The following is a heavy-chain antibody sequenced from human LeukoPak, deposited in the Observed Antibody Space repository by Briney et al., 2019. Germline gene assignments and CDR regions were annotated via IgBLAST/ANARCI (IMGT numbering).Heavy chain of an antibody. CDR1: GGTFSSYA. D-gene: IGHD5-12*01. CDR3: ALRGYSGYDWEPDY. J-gene: IGHJ4*02. Sequence: SVKVSCKASGGTFSSYAISWVRQAPGQGLEWMGGIIPIFGTANYAQKFQGRVTITADESTSTAYMELSSLRSEDTAVYYCALRGYSGYDWEPDYWGQGTLVTVSS. V-gene: IGHV1-69*13. CDR2: IIPIFGTA.